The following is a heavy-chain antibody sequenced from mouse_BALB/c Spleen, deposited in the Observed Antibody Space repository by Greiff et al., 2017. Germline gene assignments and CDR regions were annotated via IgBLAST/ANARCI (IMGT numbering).Heavy chain of an antibody. Sequence: EVNVVESGGGLVQPGGSRKLSCAASGFTFSSFGMHWVRQAPEKGLEWVAYISSGSSTIYYADTVKGRFTISRDNPKNTLFLQMTSLRSEDTAMYYCARSNYGNYGFAYWGQGTLVTVSA. V-gene: IGHV5-17*02. CDR2: ISSGSSTI. CDR3: ARSNYGNYGFAY. J-gene: IGHJ3*01. D-gene: IGHD2-1*01. CDR1: GFTFSSFG.